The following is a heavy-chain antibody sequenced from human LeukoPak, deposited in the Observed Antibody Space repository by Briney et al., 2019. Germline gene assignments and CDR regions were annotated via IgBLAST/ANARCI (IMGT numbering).Heavy chain of an antibody. D-gene: IGHD3-22*01. CDR2: IWSDGINK. Sequence: SGGSLRLSCAASGFTFSNYAMHWVRQAPGKGLEWVAIIWSDGINKYYGDSVKGRLTISRDNSKNTVYLQMNSLRAEDTAVYYCASQKANFYDSSGDVWGQGTTVTVSS. V-gene: IGHV3-33*01. CDR3: ASQKANFYDSSGDV. J-gene: IGHJ6*02. CDR1: GFTFSNYA.